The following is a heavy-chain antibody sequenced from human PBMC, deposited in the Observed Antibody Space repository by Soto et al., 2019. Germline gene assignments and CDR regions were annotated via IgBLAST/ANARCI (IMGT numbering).Heavy chain of an antibody. CDR1: GYSFTSYW. CDR2: IDPSDSYT. J-gene: IGHJ6*02. Sequence: GESLKISCKGSGYSFTSYWISWVRQMPGKGLEWMGRIDPSDSYTNYSPSFQGHVTISADKSISTAYLQWSSLKASDTAMYYCANFPIYYDSRYYYYGMDVWGQGTTVTVSS. D-gene: IGHD3-22*01. V-gene: IGHV5-10-1*01. CDR3: ANFPIYYDSRYYYYGMDV.